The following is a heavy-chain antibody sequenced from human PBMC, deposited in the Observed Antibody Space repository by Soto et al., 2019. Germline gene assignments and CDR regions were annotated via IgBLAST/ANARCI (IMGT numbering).Heavy chain of an antibody. Sequence: QVQLVQSGAEVKKPGASVKVSCKASGYTFTDYGISWVRQAPGQGLEWMGWISTYNGDTKYTQNFRGRVTMTADTSTTTAYMELTSLTSDVTAIYCCATEYCTSSSCYGSDFWGQGTLVTVSS. CDR2: ISTYNGDT. D-gene: IGHD2-2*01. J-gene: IGHJ4*02. CDR3: ATEYCTSSSCYGSDF. V-gene: IGHV1-18*01. CDR1: GYTFTDYG.